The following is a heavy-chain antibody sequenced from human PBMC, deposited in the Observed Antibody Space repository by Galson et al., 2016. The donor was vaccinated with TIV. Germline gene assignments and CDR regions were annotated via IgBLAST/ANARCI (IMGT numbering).Heavy chain of an antibody. CDR1: GFTFSSYA. CDR3: ARERTSVVGRSLDF. V-gene: IGHV3-30-3*01. CDR2: VSYDGRTK. J-gene: IGHJ4*02. Sequence: LRLSCAASGFTFSSYAMHWVRQAPGKGLEWVAIVSYDGRTKDDSDSVRGRFTISRDNSKNTLYLQMNGLRREDTGIYYCARERTSVVGRSLDFWGQGTVVTVSS. D-gene: IGHD2-15*01.